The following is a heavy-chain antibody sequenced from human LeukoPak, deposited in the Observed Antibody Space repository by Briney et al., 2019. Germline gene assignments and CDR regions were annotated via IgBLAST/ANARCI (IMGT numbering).Heavy chain of an antibody. CDR2: IRHDGTSK. D-gene: IGHD3-10*02. J-gene: IGHJ6*04. CDR3: AELGITMIGGV. V-gene: IGHV3-30*02. CDR1: GFTFSSYH. Sequence: GGPLRLSCAASGFTFSSYHMHWVRQAPGKGLEWVAFIRHDGTSKSYADSVKGRFTISRDNAKNSLYLQMNSLRAEDTAVYYCAELGITMIGGVWGKGTTVTISS.